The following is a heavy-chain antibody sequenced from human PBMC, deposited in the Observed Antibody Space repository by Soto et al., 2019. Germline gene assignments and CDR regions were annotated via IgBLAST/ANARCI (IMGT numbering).Heavy chain of an antibody. CDR1: GFTFSSYG. V-gene: IGHV3-33*01. Sequence: QVQLVESGGGVVQPGRSLRLSCAASGFTFSSYGMHWVRQAPGKRLEWVAVIWYDGSNKYYADSVKGRFTISRDNSKNTLYLQMNSLRAEDTAVYYCARGPRDYGDYDDYWGQGTLVTVSS. CDR3: ARGPRDYGDYDDY. J-gene: IGHJ4*02. CDR2: IWYDGSNK. D-gene: IGHD4-17*01.